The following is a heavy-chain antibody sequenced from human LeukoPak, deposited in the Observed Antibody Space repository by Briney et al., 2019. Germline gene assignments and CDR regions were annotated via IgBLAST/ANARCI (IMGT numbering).Heavy chain of an antibody. CDR1: GFTFSSYW. CDR3: ARVPYGGNSYHYYYGMDV. Sequence: PGGSLRLSCAASGFTFSSYWLPWVRQAPGKGLVWVSRINSDGSSTSYADSVKGRFTISRDNAKNTLYLQMNSLRAEDTAVYYCARVPYGGNSYHYYYGMDVWGQGTTVTVSS. CDR2: INSDGSST. J-gene: IGHJ6*02. V-gene: IGHV3-74*01. D-gene: IGHD4-23*01.